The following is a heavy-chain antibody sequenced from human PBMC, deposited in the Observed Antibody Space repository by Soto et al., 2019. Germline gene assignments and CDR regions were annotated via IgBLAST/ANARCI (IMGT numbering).Heavy chain of an antibody. V-gene: IGHV3-7*01. Sequence: EVQLVESGGGLVQPGGSLRLSCEASGFTFSSFWMTWVRQAPGKGLEWVANIKQDGSEKYYVDSVKGRFTISRDNAKNPLHLQMNSLRAEDTAVYYCARTGRVAVAGESDSCGQGILVTVSS. CDR3: ARTGRVAVAGESDS. CDR2: IKQDGSEK. CDR1: GFTFSSFW. D-gene: IGHD6-19*01. J-gene: IGHJ4*02.